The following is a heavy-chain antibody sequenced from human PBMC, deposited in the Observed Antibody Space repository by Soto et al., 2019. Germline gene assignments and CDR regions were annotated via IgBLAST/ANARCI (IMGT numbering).Heavy chain of an antibody. CDR3: ARDGGYCSGGSCQNYYFDY. J-gene: IGHJ4*02. D-gene: IGHD2-15*01. CDR1: GGSISSGGYY. V-gene: IGHV4-31*03. Sequence: SETLSLTCTVSGGSISSGGYYWSWIRQHPGKGLEWIGYIYYSGSAYYNPSLKSRVTISVDTSKNQFSLKLSSVTAADTAVYYCARDGGYCSGGSCQNYYFDYWGQGTLVTVSS. CDR2: IYYSGSA.